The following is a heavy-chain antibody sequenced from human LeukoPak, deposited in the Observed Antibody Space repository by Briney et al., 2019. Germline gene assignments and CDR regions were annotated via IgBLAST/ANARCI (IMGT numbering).Heavy chain of an antibody. D-gene: IGHD6-19*01. CDR2: IYYSGST. CDR1: GGSISSYY. V-gene: IGHV4-59*12. CDR3: ARAAGGWDQYYFDY. Sequence: SETLSLTCTVSGGSISSYYWSWIRQPPGKGLEWIGYIYYSGSTNYNPSLKSRVTMSVDTSKNQFSLKLSSVTAADTAVYYCARAAGGWDQYYFDYWGQGTLVTVSS. J-gene: IGHJ4*02.